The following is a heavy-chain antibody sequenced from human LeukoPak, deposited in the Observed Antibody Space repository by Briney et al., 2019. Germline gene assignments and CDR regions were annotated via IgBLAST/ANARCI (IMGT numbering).Heavy chain of an antibody. CDR2: IYYSGST. Sequence: PSETLSLTCTVSGGSISSSSYYWGWIRQPPGKGLEWIGSIYYSGSTYYNPSLKSRVTISVDTSKNQFSLKLSSVTAADTAVYYCARDRGAMVRGVIGYWGQGTLVTVSS. CDR1: GGSISSSSYY. D-gene: IGHD3-10*01. V-gene: IGHV4-39*02. J-gene: IGHJ4*02. CDR3: ARDRGAMVRGVIGY.